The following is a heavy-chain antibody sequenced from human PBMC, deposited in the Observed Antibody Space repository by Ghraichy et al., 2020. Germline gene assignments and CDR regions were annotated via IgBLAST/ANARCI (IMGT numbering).Heavy chain of an antibody. CDR1: GGSISSYY. Sequence: SETLSLTCTVSGGSISSYYWSWIRQPPGKGLEWIGYIYYSGSTNYNPSLKSRVTISVDTSKNQFSLKLSSVTAADTAVYYCAREVYDSSGYPNFDYWGQGTLVTVSS. D-gene: IGHD3-22*01. J-gene: IGHJ4*02. CDR3: AREVYDSSGYPNFDY. V-gene: IGHV4-59*01. CDR2: IYYSGST.